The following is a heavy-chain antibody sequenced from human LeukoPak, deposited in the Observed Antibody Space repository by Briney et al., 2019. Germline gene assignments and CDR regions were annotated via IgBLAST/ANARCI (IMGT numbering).Heavy chain of an antibody. CDR3: ATYSGSYSSDLDY. V-gene: IGHV1-2*02. Sequence: ASVKVSCRAPAYTFTGYYMPWVRQAPGQGLEWMGWINPNSGGTNYAQKFQGRVTMTRDTSISTAYMELSRLRSDDTSVYYCATYSGSYSSDLDYLGQGTLVTVSS. D-gene: IGHD1-26*01. J-gene: IGHJ4*02. CDR2: INPNSGGT. CDR1: AYTFTGYY.